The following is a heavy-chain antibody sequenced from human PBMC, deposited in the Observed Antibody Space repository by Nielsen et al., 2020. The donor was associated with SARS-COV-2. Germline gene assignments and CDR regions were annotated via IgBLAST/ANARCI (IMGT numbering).Heavy chain of an antibody. CDR1: GGSFSGYY. J-gene: IGHJ4*02. D-gene: IGHD6-13*01. Sequence: SETLSLTCAVYGGSFSGYYWSWIRQPPGKGLEWIGEINHSGSTNYNPSLKSRVTISVDTSKNQFSLKLSSVTAADTAVYYCARHRAGAAAGTEDYWGQGTLVTVSS. CDR2: INHSGST. V-gene: IGHV4-34*01. CDR3: ARHRAGAAAGTEDY.